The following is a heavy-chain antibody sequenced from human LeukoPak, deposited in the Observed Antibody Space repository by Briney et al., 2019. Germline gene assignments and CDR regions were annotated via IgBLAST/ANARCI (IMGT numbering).Heavy chain of an antibody. V-gene: IGHV3-30*02. D-gene: IGHD5-24*01. J-gene: IGHJ4*02. CDR1: GFTFSNSX. Sequence: SXXASGFTFSNSXMHWXRQAPGKGLEWVAFLRYDGSSKFYTDSVKGRFTISRDNAKNSVYLQMSSLSAEDTAPYFCARADGDYWGQGTLVTVSS. CDR3: ARADGDY. CDR2: LRYDGSSK.